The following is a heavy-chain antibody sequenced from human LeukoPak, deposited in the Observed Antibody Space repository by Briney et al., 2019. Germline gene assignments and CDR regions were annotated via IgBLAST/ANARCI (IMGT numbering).Heavy chain of an antibody. CDR2: ISSGSVYI. V-gene: IGHV3-21*04. CDR1: RFTFSDYS. CDR3: VVAAARRGGFDY. Sequence: GGSLRLSCAASRFTFSDYSMNWVRQAPGKGLQWVASISSGSVYIYYADSMKGRFTISRDNAKNSLYLQMNSLRAEDMALYYCVVAAARRGGFDYWGQGTLVTVSS. D-gene: IGHD6-6*01. J-gene: IGHJ4*02.